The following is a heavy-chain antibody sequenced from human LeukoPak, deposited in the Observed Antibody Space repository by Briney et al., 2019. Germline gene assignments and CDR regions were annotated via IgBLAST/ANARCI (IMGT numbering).Heavy chain of an antibody. V-gene: IGHV4-4*07. CDR2: MHPSGST. D-gene: IGHD3-10*01. Sequence: SETLSLTCTVSGGSINNYYWSWIRQPAGKGLEWIGHMHPSGSTNYNPSLKSRLTVSLDTSKNQFSLKLTSVTAADTAVYYCARVCGSAFYSGSGSYYDSPFDYWGQGTLVTVSS. CDR3: ARVCGSAFYSGSGSYYDSPFDY. J-gene: IGHJ4*02. CDR1: GGSINNYY.